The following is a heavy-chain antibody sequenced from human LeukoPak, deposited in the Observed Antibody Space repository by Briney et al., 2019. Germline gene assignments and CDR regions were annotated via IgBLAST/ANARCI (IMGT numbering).Heavy chain of an antibody. D-gene: IGHD6-19*01. V-gene: IGHV4-34*01. CDR3: ATISSGWYHFDY. Sequence: PSETLSLTCAVYGGSFSGYYWSWIRQPPGKGLEWIGEINHSGSTNYNPSLKSRVTISVDTSKNQFSLKLSSVTAADTAVYYCATISSGWYHFDYWGQGTLVTVSS. CDR2: INHSGST. J-gene: IGHJ4*02. CDR1: GGSFSGYY.